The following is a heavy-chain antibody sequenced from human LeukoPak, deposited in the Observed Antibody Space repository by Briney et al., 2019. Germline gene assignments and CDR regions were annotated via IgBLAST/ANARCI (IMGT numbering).Heavy chain of an antibody. CDR2: ISSGGST. V-gene: IGHV3-53*01. CDR1: GFTVSSNY. D-gene: IGHD3-22*01. J-gene: IGHJ3*02. Sequence: GGSLRLSCAASGFTVSSNYMSWVRQAPGKGLEWVSVISSGGSTYYADSVKGRFTISRDNSKNTLYLQMNSLRAEDTAVYYCARSSSSLRDSSGYRLSDAFDIWGQGTMVTVSS. CDR3: ARSSSSLRDSSGYRLSDAFDI.